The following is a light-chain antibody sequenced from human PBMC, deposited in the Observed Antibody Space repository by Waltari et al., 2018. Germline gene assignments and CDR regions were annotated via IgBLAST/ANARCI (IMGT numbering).Light chain of an antibody. CDR3: TSYASSSTLV. V-gene: IGLV2-14*03. CDR2: DVG. CDR1: SSDVGGYNY. Sequence: QSALTQPASVSGSPGQSITISCTGISSDVGGYNYVSWYQQHPGKAPKVMIYDVGYRPSGVSSRFAGSNAGNTASLTISGLQAEDEADYYCTSYASSSTLVFGGGTKLTVL. J-gene: IGLJ2*01.